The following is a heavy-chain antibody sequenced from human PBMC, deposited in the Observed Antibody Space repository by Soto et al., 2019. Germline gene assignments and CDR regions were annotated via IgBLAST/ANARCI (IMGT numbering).Heavy chain of an antibody. J-gene: IGHJ4*02. CDR1: GFTFSSYG. Sequence: QVQLVESGGGVVQPGRSLRLSCAASGFTFSSYGMLWVRQAPGKGLEWVAVISYDGSNKYYADSVKGRFTISRDNSKNTLYLQMNSLRAEDTAVYYCAKRIGDYWGQGTLVTVSS. CDR3: AKRIGDY. V-gene: IGHV3-30*18. CDR2: ISYDGSNK. D-gene: IGHD2-15*01.